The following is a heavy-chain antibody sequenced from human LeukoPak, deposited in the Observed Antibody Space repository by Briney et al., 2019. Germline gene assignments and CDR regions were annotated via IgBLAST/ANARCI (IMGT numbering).Heavy chain of an antibody. V-gene: IGHV4-4*07. CDR1: GGSINSYY. Sequence: SETLSLTCTVSGGSINSYYWSWIRQPAGKGLEWIGRIYSSGSTTYNPSLKSRVTMSVDTSKNQFSRRLSSVTAADTAVYYCARVQYLRTDWFDPWGQGTLVTVSS. CDR2: IYSSGST. J-gene: IGHJ5*02. CDR3: ARVQYLRTDWFDP. D-gene: IGHD2-2*01.